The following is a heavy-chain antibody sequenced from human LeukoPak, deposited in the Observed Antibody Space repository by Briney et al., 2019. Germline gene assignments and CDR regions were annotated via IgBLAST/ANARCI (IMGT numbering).Heavy chain of an antibody. D-gene: IGHD6-13*01. CDR2: ISGSGGST. J-gene: IGHJ3*02. CDR3: AKNKGGIEQQLVWRTAVPTYGAFDI. Sequence: LTGGSLRLSCAASGFTFSSYAMSWVRQAPGKGLEWVSAISGSGGSTYYADSVKGRFTISRDNSKNTLYLQMNSLRAEDTAVYYCAKNKGGIEQQLVWRTAVPTYGAFDIWGQGTMVTVSS. V-gene: IGHV3-23*01. CDR1: GFTFSSYA.